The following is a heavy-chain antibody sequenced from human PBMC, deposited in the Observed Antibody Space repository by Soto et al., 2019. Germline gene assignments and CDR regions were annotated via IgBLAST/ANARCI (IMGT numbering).Heavy chain of an antibody. V-gene: IGHV4-59*01. D-gene: IGHD3-3*01. Sequence: SETLSLTCTVSGGSISTYYWSWIRQPPGKGLEWIGYIYYNGRTNYNPSLESRVTISLDTSKSQFSLKLSSVSAADTAVYYCARDGSGYDFWSGPYFFDYWGTGPLVTVSS. CDR1: GGSISTYY. CDR2: IYYNGRT. CDR3: ARDGSGYDFWSGPYFFDY. J-gene: IGHJ4*02.